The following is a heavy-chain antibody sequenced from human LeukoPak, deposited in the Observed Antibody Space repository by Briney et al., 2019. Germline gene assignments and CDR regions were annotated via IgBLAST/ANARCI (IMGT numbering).Heavy chain of an antibody. J-gene: IGHJ3*02. CDR2: IYYSGST. CDR1: GGSISSGGYY. V-gene: IGHV4-61*08. D-gene: IGHD3-22*01. CDR3: ARLNYYDSSGRPGAFDI. Sequence: SETLSLTRTVSGGSISSGGYYWSWIRQHPGKGLEWIGYIYYSGSTNYNPSLKSRVTISVDTSKNQFSLKLSSVTAADTAVYYCARLNYYDSSGRPGAFDIWAKGQWSPSLQ.